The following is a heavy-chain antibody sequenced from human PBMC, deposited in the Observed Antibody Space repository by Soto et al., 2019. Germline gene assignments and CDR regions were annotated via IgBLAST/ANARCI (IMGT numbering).Heavy chain of an antibody. V-gene: IGHV3-21*01. J-gene: IGHJ3*02. Sequence: EVQLVESAGGLVKPGGSLGLSCVASGFIFSSYSMNWVRQAPGKGLEWVSSISSSSSYIYYADSVKGRFTISRDNAKNSLYLQMNSLRAEDTAVYYCARDPYYYDSSRPGGAFDIWGQGTMVTVSS. CDR1: GFIFSSYS. D-gene: IGHD3-22*01. CDR2: ISSSSSYI. CDR3: ARDPYYYDSSRPGGAFDI.